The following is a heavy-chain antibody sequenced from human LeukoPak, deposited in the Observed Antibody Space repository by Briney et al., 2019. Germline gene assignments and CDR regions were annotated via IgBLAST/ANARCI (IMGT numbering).Heavy chain of an antibody. Sequence: SETLSPTCTVSGGSISSYYWSWIRQPPGKGLEWIGYIYYSGSTNYNPSLKSRVTISVDTSKNQFSLKLSSVTAADTAVYYCARSKRGGSYAHFDYWGQGTLVTVSS. CDR2: IYYSGST. CDR1: GGSISSYY. V-gene: IGHV4-59*01. CDR3: ARSKRGGSYAHFDY. D-gene: IGHD1-26*01. J-gene: IGHJ4*02.